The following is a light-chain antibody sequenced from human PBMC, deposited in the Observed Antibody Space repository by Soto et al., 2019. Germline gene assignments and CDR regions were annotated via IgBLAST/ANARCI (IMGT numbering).Light chain of an antibody. J-gene: IGLJ3*02. V-gene: IGLV2-18*02. CDR1: SSDVGSYNR. CDR3: SSYTSSSTLV. CDR2: QVS. Sequence: QSALTQPHSVSGSPGQSVTISCTGTSSDVGSYNRVSWYQQPPGTAPKLMIYQVSNRPSGVPDRFSGSKSGNTASLTISGLQAEDEADYYCSSYTSSSTLVFGGGTKVTVL.